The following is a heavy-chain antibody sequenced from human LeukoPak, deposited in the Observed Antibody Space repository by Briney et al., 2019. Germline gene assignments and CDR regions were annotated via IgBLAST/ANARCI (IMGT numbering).Heavy chain of an antibody. CDR3: ARDNLFYGVPDGMFKTNGVDV. D-gene: IGHD2-2*01. V-gene: IGHV1-8*01. Sequence: GASVKVSCKASGYTFTSYDINWVRQATGQGLEWMGWMNPNSGNTGYAQKFQGRVTMTRNTSISTAYMELSSLRSEDTAVYYCARDNLFYGVPDGMFKTNGVDVWGQGTTVTVSS. CDR1: GYTFTSYD. J-gene: IGHJ6*02. CDR2: MNPNSGNT.